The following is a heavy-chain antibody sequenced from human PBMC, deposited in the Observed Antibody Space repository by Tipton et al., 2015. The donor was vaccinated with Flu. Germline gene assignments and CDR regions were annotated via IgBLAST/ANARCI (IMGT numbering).Heavy chain of an antibody. J-gene: IGHJ4*02. V-gene: IGHV4-59*08. CDR1: GGSLTNYY. CDR3: ARHTYAQLGLPYFDF. D-gene: IGHD1-7*01. CDR2: VHYTGKT. Sequence: GLVKPSETLSLTCSVSGGSLTNYYWSWIRQTPQKGLEWIGYVHYTGKTKFNPSLKSRLVMSVDTSKNQLYLRLTSLTASDTAVYYCARHTYAQLGLPYFDFWGQGTLVTVSS.